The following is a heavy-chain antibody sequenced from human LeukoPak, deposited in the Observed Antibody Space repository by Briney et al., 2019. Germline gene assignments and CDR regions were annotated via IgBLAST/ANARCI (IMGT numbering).Heavy chain of an antibody. J-gene: IGHJ4*02. V-gene: IGHV1-46*01. CDR3: AREIRDYYDSSGYYYGSFDY. Sequence: ASVKVSCKASGYTFTGYYMHWVRQAPGQGLEWMGMINPSGGSTNYAQKFQGRVTITADKSTSTAYMELSSLRSEDTAVYYCAREIRDYYDSSGYYYGSFDYWGQGTLVTVSS. CDR2: INPSGGST. D-gene: IGHD3-22*01. CDR1: GYTFTGYY.